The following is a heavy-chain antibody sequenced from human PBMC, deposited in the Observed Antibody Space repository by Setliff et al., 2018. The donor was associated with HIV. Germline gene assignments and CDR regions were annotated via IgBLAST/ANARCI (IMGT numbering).Heavy chain of an antibody. V-gene: IGHV3-48*01. J-gene: IGHJ5*02. Sequence: PGGSLRLSCAASGFTFSYYSMNWVRQAPGKGLEWVSYISSSSSTIYYADSVKGRFTISRDDAKNSLYLQMNSLRAEDTAVYYCARGVVVADHNWFDPWGQGTLVTVSS. CDR2: ISSSSSTI. CDR1: GFTFSYYS. D-gene: IGHD2-15*01. CDR3: ARGVVVADHNWFDP.